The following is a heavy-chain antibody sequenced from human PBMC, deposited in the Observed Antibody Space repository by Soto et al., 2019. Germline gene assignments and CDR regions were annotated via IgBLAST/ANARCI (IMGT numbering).Heavy chain of an antibody. D-gene: IGHD6-13*01. CDR2: ISTYNGKT. CDR3: ARDRVDAALVTVDQ. J-gene: IGHJ4*02. Sequence: QVQLVQSGAEVQKPGASVKVSCKTSGYTFSTYPISWVRLAPGQGLEWVGWISTYNGKTNYGQRFQGRGTFPTDTSTSTDYMDLRNLRSDDSAVYYCARDRVDAALVTVDQWCQGTLVTCSA. V-gene: IGHV1-18*01. CDR1: GYTFSTYP.